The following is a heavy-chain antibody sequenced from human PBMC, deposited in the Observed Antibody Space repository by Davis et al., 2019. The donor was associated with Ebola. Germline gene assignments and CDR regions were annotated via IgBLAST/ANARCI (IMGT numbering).Heavy chain of an antibody. Sequence: PSETLSLTCAVYGGSFSGYYWSWIRQPPGKGLEWIGEINHSGSTHYNPSLKSRVTISVDTSKNQFSLKLSSVTAADTAVYYCARGGLWFRELDYWGQGTLVTVSS. CDR3: ARGGLWFRELDY. D-gene: IGHD3-10*01. CDR1: GGSFSGYY. J-gene: IGHJ4*02. V-gene: IGHV4-34*01. CDR2: INHSGST.